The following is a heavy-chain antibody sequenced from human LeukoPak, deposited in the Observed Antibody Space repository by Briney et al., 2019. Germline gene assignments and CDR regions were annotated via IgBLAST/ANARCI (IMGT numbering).Heavy chain of an antibody. CDR2: IDYSGSA. CDR3: ARAGGGYSYDY. CDR1: GGSISSYY. Sequence: SETLSLTCTVSGGSISSYYWSWIRQPPGKGLEWIGYIDYSGSANYNPSLKSRVTISVDTSKSQLSLRLSSVTAADTALYYCARAGGGYSYDYWGQGTLVTVSS. D-gene: IGHD5-18*01. V-gene: IGHV4-59*01. J-gene: IGHJ4*02.